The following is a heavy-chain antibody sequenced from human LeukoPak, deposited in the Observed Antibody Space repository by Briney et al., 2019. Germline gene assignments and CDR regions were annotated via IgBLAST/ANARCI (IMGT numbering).Heavy chain of an antibody. CDR2: TSSDLNVK. CDR3: ARDLWERTNAFDI. J-gene: IGHJ3*02. V-gene: IGHV3-30-3*01. D-gene: IGHD1-1*01. Sequence: GGSLRLSCAASGFTFRNYVIHWVRQAPGKGLEWVAVTSSDLNVKLYADSVKGRFTISRDNSRSTLYLQMNSLRPEDTAIYYCARDLWERTNAFDIWGQGTMVTVSS. CDR1: GFTFRNYV.